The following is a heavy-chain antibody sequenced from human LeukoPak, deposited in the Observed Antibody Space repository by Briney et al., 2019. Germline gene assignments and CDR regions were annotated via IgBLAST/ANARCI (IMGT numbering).Heavy chain of an antibody. CDR3: AKLVPGEGWTMDY. J-gene: IGHJ4*02. CDR1: GFTLSSYD. Sequence: SGGSLRLSCAASGFTLSSYDMHWVRQSPGKGLEWVGDISYDGSNKYYEDSVKGRFTNSKDNSNNTLYLHMTSVRAEGKAACYCAKLVPGEGWTMDYWGQGTLVTVSS. CDR2: ISYDGSNK. D-gene: IGHD4/OR15-4a*01. V-gene: IGHV3-30*18.